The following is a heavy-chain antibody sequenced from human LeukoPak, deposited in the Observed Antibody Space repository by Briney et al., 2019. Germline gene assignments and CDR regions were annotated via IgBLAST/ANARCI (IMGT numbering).Heavy chain of an antibody. CDR2: INPNSGGT. Sequence: VASVKVSCKASGYTFTGYYMHWVRQAPGQGLEWMGWINPNSGGTNYAQKFQGRVTMTRDTFISTAYMELSRLRSDDTAVYYCARDPAGGEVIDIVVVPAARRPVYTFDYWGQGTLVTVSS. D-gene: IGHD2-2*01. CDR1: GYTFTGYY. CDR3: ARDPAGGEVIDIVVVPAARRPVYTFDY. V-gene: IGHV1-2*02. J-gene: IGHJ4*02.